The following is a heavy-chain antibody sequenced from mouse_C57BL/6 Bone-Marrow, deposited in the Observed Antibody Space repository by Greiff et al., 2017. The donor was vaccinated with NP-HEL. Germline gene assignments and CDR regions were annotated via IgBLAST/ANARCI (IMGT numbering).Heavy chain of an antibody. CDR3: ARRYGYDGVDY. V-gene: IGHV5-6*02. D-gene: IGHD2-2*01. Sequence: EVKLVESGGDLVKPGGSLKLSCAASGFTFSIYGMSWVRQTPDKRLEWVATISSGGSYTYYPDSVKGRFTISRDNAKNTLYLQMSSLKSEDTAMYYCARRYGYDGVDYWGQGTTLTVSS. CDR2: ISSGGSYT. J-gene: IGHJ2*01. CDR1: GFTFSIYG.